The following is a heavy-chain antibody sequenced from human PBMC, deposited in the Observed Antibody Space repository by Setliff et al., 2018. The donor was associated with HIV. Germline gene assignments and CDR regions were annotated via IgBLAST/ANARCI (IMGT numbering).Heavy chain of an antibody. J-gene: IGHJ4*02. Sequence: SETLSLTCAVSGGSISSHYWSWIRLPPGKGLEWIGTIYYNGNTNYNPSLKSRIAISVDTSKNLFSLKLTSVTPADTAVYYCAGGLESFWSGYVRWGQGTLVTVSS. CDR3: AGGLESFWSGYVR. V-gene: IGHV4-59*11. CDR2: IYYNGNT. CDR1: GGSISSHY. D-gene: IGHD3-3*01.